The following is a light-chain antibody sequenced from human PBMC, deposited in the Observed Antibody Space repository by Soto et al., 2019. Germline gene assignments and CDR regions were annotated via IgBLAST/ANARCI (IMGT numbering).Light chain of an antibody. CDR1: QSGSSRY. CDR3: QQYGDSPLT. J-gene: IGKJ4*01. V-gene: IGKV3-20*01. Sequence: DIVWTQSPGTLSLSPGERATLSCRASQSGSSRYLAWYQQKPGQAPRILIYGASIRATGIPDRFSGSTSGIDVTLTISRPEPEDFAVYYYQQYGDSPLTFGGETKVEIK. CDR2: GAS.